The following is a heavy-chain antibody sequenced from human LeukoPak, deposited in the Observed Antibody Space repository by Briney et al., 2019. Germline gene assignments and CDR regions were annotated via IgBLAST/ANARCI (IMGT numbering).Heavy chain of an antibody. CDR2: ISAYNGNT. Sequence: ASVKVSCKASGYTFTSYGIRRVRQAPGQGLEWMGWISAYNGNTNDAKKLQGRVTMTTDTMTSTAYMELRSLRSDDTAVYYSARGGGYYYDSSGYYYFDYWGQGTLVTVSS. CDR3: ARGGGYYYDSSGYYYFDY. J-gene: IGHJ4*02. D-gene: IGHD3-22*01. V-gene: IGHV1-18*01. CDR1: GYTFTSYG.